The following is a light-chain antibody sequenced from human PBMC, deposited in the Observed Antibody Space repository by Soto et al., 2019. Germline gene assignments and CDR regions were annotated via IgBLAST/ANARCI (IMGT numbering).Light chain of an antibody. CDR3: SSSTNSSPRAGV. V-gene: IGLV2-14*01. Sequence: QSVLTQPASVSGSPGQSITISCTGTSGDIGSYNRVSWYQQHPGKAPKLIIYEVTDRPSGVSNRFSGSKSGNTASLTISGLQAADEAEYYCSSSTNSSPRAGVFGTGTKLTVL. CDR1: SGDIGSYNR. CDR2: EVT. J-gene: IGLJ1*01.